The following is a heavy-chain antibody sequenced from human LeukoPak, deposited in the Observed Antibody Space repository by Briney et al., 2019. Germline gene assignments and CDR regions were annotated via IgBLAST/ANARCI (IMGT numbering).Heavy chain of an antibody. CDR3: VRGSSSTSCPDCYDMDV. D-gene: IGHD2-2*01. J-gene: IGHJ6*03. Sequence: GGSLLLSCVASGFAFSYFGMHWGRRAPGKGGEWVAVIWNDGSNRYYTDSVKGRFTISRDNSQYTLSLQMNSMRAEDTAVYFCVRGSSSTSCPDCYDMDVWGTGTTVTVSS. CDR2: IWNDGSNR. CDR1: GFAFSYFG. V-gene: IGHV3-33*01.